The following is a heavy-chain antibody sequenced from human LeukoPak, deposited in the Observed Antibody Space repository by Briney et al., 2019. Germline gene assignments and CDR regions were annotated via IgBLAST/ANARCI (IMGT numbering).Heavy chain of an antibody. CDR1: GGSISSYY. CDR3: ARGSVAGTRGLSEFDY. D-gene: IGHD6-19*01. V-gene: IGHV4-59*01. J-gene: IGHJ4*02. CDR2: IYYSGST. Sequence: PSETLSLTCTVAGGSISSYYWSWIRQPPGEGLEWIGYIYYSGSTNYNPSLRSRVTISVDTAKNQFSLKLRSVTAADTAVYYCARGSVAGTRGLSEFDYWGQGTLVTVSS.